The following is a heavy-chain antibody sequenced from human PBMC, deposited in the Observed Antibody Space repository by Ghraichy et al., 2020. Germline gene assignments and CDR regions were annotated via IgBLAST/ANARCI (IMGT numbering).Heavy chain of an antibody. J-gene: IGHJ4*02. CDR1: GGSISSYY. CDR2: IYYSGST. V-gene: IGHV4-59*01. D-gene: IGHD6-13*01. CDR3: ARSGLGIWLGIAAL. Sequence: SQTLSLTCTVSGGSISSYYWSWIRQPPGKGLEWIGYIYYSGSTNYNPSLKSRVTISVDTSKNQFSLKLSSVTAADTAVYYCARSGLGIWLGIAALWGQGTLVTVSS.